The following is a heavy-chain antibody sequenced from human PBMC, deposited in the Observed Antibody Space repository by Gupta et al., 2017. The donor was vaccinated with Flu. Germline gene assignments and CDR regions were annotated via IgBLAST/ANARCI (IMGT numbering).Heavy chain of an antibody. CDR1: GFTFSSYA. V-gene: IGHV3-64D*06. J-gene: IGHJ4*02. D-gene: IGHD4-17*01. CDR2: ISSNGGST. CDR3: VKPATGDYRAYFDY. Sequence: EVQLVESGGGLVQPGGSLRLSCSASGFTFSSYAMHWVRQAPGKGLEYVSAISSNGGSTYYADSVKGRFTISRDNSKNTLYLQMSSLRAEDTAVYYCVKPATGDYRAYFDYWGQGTLVTVSS.